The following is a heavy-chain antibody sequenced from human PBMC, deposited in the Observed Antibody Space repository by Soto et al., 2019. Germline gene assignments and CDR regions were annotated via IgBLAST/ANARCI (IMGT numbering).Heavy chain of an antibody. Sequence: ASVKVSCKASGYTFTSYGISWVRQAPGQGLEWMGWISAYNGNTNYAQKLQGRVTMTTDTSTSTAYMELRSLRSDDTAVYYCARGSFNTAMVINPFDYWGQGTLVTRLL. CDR3: ARGSFNTAMVINPFDY. CDR1: GYTFTSYG. CDR2: ISAYNGNT. V-gene: IGHV1-18*04. J-gene: IGHJ4*02. D-gene: IGHD5-18*01.